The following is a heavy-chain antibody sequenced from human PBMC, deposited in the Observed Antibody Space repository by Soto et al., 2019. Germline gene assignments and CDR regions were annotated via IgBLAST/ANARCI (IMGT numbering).Heavy chain of an antibody. D-gene: IGHD6-19*01. Sequence: QVQLVQSGAEVKKPGASVKVSCKVSGYTLTELSMHWVRQAPGKGREWMGGFDPEDGETIYAQKFQGRVTMTEDTSTDTAYMELSSLRSEDTAVYYCATSGIAVAAAPYNWFDPWGQGTLVTVSS. CDR2: FDPEDGET. J-gene: IGHJ5*02. V-gene: IGHV1-24*01. CDR3: ATSGIAVAAAPYNWFDP. CDR1: GYTLTELS.